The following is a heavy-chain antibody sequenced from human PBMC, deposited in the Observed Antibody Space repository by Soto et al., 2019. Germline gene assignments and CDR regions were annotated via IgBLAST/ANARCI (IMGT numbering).Heavy chain of an antibody. J-gene: IGHJ6*03. CDR1: GFTFSSYS. CDR3: ARDGSEGSGEIGYYYYMDV. Sequence: EVQLVESGGGLVKPGGSLRLSCAASGFTFSSYSLNWVRQAPGKGLEWVSSITSSGDSIYYADSVKGRFTISRDNAKNSLYLQMNSLRAEDTAVYYCARDGSEGSGEIGYYYYMDVWGKGTTATVSS. V-gene: IGHV3-21*01. CDR2: ITSSGDSI. D-gene: IGHD2-15*01.